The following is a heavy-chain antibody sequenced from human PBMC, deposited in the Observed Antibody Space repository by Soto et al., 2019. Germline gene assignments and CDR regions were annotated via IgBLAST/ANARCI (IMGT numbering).Heavy chain of an antibody. CDR3: ARDRTYPRWEGMDV. V-gene: IGHV3-33*01. J-gene: IGHJ6*02. D-gene: IGHD1-26*01. Sequence: QVQLVESGGGVVQPGRSLRLSCAASGFTFSSYGMHWVRQAPGKGLEWVAVIWYDGSNKYYADSVKGRFTISRDNSKNTLYLQMNSLRAEDTAVYYCARDRTYPRWEGMDVWGQGTTVTVSS. CDR1: GFTFSSYG. CDR2: IWYDGSNK.